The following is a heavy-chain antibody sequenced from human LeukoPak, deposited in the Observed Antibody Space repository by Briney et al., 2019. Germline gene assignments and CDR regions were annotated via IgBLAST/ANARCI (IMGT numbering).Heavy chain of an antibody. CDR2: IYYSGST. CDR1: GDSVSSDNYY. Sequence: RSSETLSLTCTVSGDSVSSDNYYWSWIRQPPGKGLEWIGYIYYSGSTNYNPSLKSRVTISVDTSKNQFSLNLSSVTAADTAVYYCWGASYWGQGTLVTVSS. CDR3: WGASY. D-gene: IGHD3-16*01. J-gene: IGHJ4*02. V-gene: IGHV4-61*01.